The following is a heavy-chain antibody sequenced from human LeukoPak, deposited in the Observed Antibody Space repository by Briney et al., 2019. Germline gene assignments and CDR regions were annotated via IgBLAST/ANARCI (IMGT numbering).Heavy chain of an antibody. CDR2: ISYDGSNK. Sequence: GGSLRLSCAASGFTFSSYGMHWVRQAPGKGLEWVAVISYDGSNKYYADSVKGRFTISRDNSKNTLYLQMNSLRAGDTAVYYCAKDLKEIHHTGGYFDYWGQGTLVTVSS. D-gene: IGHD1-14*01. J-gene: IGHJ4*02. V-gene: IGHV3-30*18. CDR1: GFTFSSYG. CDR3: AKDLKEIHHTGGYFDY.